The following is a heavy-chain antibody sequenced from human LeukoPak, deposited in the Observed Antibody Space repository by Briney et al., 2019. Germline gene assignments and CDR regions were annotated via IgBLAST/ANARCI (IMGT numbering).Heavy chain of an antibody. CDR1: GFTFSSYG. CDR2: ISYDGSNK. J-gene: IGHJ4*02. CDR3: ATYSYGIDY. Sequence: PGGSLRLSCAASGFTFSSYGMHWVRQAPGKGLEWVAVISYDGSNKYYADSVKGRFTISRDNSKNTLYLQMNSLRAEDTAVYYCATYSYGIDYWGQGTLVTVSS. V-gene: IGHV3-30*03. D-gene: IGHD5-18*01.